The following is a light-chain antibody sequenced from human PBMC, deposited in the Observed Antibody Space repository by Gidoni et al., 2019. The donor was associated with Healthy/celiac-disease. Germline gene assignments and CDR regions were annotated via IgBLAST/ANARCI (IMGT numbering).Light chain of an antibody. CDR3: QKYNSAPPLT. Sequence: DIQMTQSPSSLSASVGDRVTITCRASQGISNYLAWYQQKPGKVPKLLIYAASTLQAGVPSRFSGSGSGTDFTLTISSLQPEDVATYYCQKYNSAPPLTFGGGIKVEIK. CDR2: AAS. J-gene: IGKJ4*01. CDR1: QGISNY. V-gene: IGKV1-27*01.